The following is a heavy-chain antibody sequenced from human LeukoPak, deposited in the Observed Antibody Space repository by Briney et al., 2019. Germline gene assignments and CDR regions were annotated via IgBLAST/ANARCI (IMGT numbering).Heavy chain of an antibody. D-gene: IGHD6-19*01. CDR2: IYSGGST. CDR3: ARDEAGTHDY. Sequence: GGSLRLSCAASGFTVSSNYMSWVRQAPGKGLEWVSVIYSGGSTYYADSVRGRFTISRDNSKNTLYLQMNSLRAEDTAVYYCARDEAGTHDYWGQGTLVTVSS. V-gene: IGHV3-53*01. J-gene: IGHJ4*02. CDR1: GFTVSSNY.